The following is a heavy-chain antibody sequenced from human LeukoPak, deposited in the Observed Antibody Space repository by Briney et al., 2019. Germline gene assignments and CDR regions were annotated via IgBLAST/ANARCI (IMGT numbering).Heavy chain of an antibody. J-gene: IGHJ4*02. CDR3: ARDTGYSSGWSSVGFDY. Sequence: GGSLRLSCAASGFTFSSYWMHWVRQAPGKGLVWVSRINSDGSSTSYADSVKGRFTISRDNAKNTLYLQMNSLRAEDTAVYYCARDTGYSSGWSSVGFDYWGQGTLVTVSS. D-gene: IGHD6-19*01. CDR2: INSDGSST. CDR1: GFTFSSYW. V-gene: IGHV3-74*01.